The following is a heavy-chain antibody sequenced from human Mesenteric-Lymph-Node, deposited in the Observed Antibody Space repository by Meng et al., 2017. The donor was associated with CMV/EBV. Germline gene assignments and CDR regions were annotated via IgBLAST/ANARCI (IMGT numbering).Heavy chain of an antibody. D-gene: IGHD2-2*01. CDR2: IYSGGST. Sequence: GESLKISCAASGFTVSSNYMTWVRQAPGKGLEWVSLIYSGGSTYYADSVKGRFTISRDNSKNTLYLQMNSLRTEDTAVYCCARDRRYCSSTSCYYYFDYWGQGTLVTVSS. J-gene: IGHJ4*02. CDR3: ARDRRYCSSTSCYYYFDY. V-gene: IGHV3-66*02. CDR1: GFTVSSNY.